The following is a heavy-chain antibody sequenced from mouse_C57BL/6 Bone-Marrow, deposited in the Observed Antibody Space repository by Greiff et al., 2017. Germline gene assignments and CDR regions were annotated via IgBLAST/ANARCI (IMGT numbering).Heavy chain of an antibody. Sequence: EVKVVESGGGLVKPGGSLKLSCAASGFTFSSYAMSWVRQTPEKRLEWVATISDGGSYTYYPDNVKGRFTISRDNAKNNLYLQMSHLKSEDTAMYYCARYKLGRVDYWGQGTTLTVSS. CDR1: GFTFSSYA. D-gene: IGHD4-1*01. V-gene: IGHV5-4*03. CDR2: ISDGGSYT. CDR3: ARYKLGRVDY. J-gene: IGHJ2*01.